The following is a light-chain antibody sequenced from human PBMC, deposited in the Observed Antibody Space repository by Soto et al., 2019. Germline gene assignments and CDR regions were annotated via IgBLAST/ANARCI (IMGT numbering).Light chain of an antibody. CDR1: QSVSSN. Sequence: EIVMTQSPATLSVSPGERATLSCRASQSVSSNLAWYQQKPGQAPRLLIYGASTRATGIPARFSGSGSGTDFTLTISRLEPEDFAVYYCHQYDNWPKTFGQGTRLEIK. CDR3: HQYDNWPKT. CDR2: GAS. J-gene: IGKJ5*01. V-gene: IGKV3-15*01.